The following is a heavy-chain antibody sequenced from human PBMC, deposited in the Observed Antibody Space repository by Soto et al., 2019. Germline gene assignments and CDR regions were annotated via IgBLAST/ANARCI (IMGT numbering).Heavy chain of an antibody. V-gene: IGHV3-64D*06. CDR3: VKGAASGWYRD. Sequence: GGSLRLSCSASGFTFSSYAMHWVRQALGKGLEYVSAISSNGGSTYYADSVKGRCTISRDNSKNTLYLQMSSLRAEDTAVYYCVKGAASGWYRDWGQGNLVPVCS. J-gene: IGHJ4*02. CDR1: GFTFSSYA. D-gene: IGHD6-19*01. CDR2: ISSNGGST.